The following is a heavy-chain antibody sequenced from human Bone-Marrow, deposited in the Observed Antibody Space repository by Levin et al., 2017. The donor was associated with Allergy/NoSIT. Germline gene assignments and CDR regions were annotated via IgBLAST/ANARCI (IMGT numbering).Heavy chain of an antibody. CDR3: ARGGYSTGWPPLDT. Sequence: PGGSLRLSCTASGFKFSAYGMHWVRQAPGKGPEWVSLISSDGRDKYYVDSVRGRFSISRDTSKNIFYLQMNNLRVEDTAVYFCARGGYSTGWPPLDTWGQETTVGVS. J-gene: IGHJ6*02. CDR2: ISSDGRDK. D-gene: IGHD6-25*01. V-gene: IGHV3-33*01. CDR1: GFKFSAYG.